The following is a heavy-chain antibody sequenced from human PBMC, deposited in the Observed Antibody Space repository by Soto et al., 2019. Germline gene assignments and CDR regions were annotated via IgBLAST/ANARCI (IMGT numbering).Heavy chain of an antibody. V-gene: IGHV4-4*02. CDR3: AGRWEEGRVDY. CDR2: MYHSGNT. CDR1: GGSISSSNW. J-gene: IGHJ4*02. D-gene: IGHD1-26*01. Sequence: QVQLQESGPGLVKPSGTLSLTCAVSGGSISSSNWWRWVRQPPGKGMEWIGEMYHSGNTNNNPSLGSPGNMAVDKSRNHFSRELSSVTAAVTVVYYCAGRWEEGRVDYCVQGTLVSVCS.